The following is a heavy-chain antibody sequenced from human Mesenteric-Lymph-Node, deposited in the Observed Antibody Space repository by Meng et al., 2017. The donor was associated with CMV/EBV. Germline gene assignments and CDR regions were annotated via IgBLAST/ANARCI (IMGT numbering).Heavy chain of an antibody. J-gene: IGHJ6*02. Sequence: ASAKVSCKASGYTFTNYGITWVRQAPGQGLEWMGWINPYNGDTKYAQKLQGRVTMTTDTSTSTAYMELRSLRSDDTAMYYCARVYGDYNNNYYYGMDVWGQGTTVTVSS. CDR1: GYTFTNYG. D-gene: IGHD4-17*01. CDR3: ARVYGDYNNNYYYGMDV. CDR2: INPYNGDT. V-gene: IGHV1-18*01.